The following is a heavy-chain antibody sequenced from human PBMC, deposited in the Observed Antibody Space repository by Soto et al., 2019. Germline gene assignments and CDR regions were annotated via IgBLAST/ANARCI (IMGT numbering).Heavy chain of an antibody. CDR1: GGSFSGYY. Sequence: SETLSLTCAVYGGSFSGYYWSWIRQPPGKGLEWIGEINHSGSTNYNPSLKSRVTISVDTSKKQFSLKLSSVPAADTAVYYCASGGSRVTIVVVPAANNWFAPWGEGTLVTV. CDR3: ASGGSRVTIVVVPAANNWFAP. V-gene: IGHV4-34*01. CDR2: INHSGST. D-gene: IGHD2-2*01. J-gene: IGHJ5*02.